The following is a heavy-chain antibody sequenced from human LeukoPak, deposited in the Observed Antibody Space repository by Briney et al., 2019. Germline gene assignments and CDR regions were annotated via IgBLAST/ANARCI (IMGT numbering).Heavy chain of an antibody. V-gene: IGHV3-9*01. D-gene: IGHD6-13*01. CDR1: GFTFDDYA. CDR3: AKDRYSSSWYPSEDFDY. CDR2: ISWNSGSI. Sequence: PGRSLRLSCAASGFTFDDYAMHWVRQAPGKGLEWVSGISWNSGSIGYADSVKGRFTISRDNAKNSLYLQMNSLRAEDTALYYCAKDRYSSSWYPSEDFDYWGQGTLVTASS. J-gene: IGHJ4*02.